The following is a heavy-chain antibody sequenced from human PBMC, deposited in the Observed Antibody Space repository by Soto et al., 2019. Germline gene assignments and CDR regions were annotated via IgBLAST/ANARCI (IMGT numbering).Heavy chain of an antibody. Sequence: QVQLVQSGAEVKKPGSSVKVSCKASGGTFSSYAISWVRQAPGQGLEWMGGIIPIFGTANYAQKFQGRVTIKADESTSSAYMELSSMRSEDTAVYYCARDGRRWIQVRHYYYGMDVWGQGTTVTVSS. CDR3: ARDGRRWIQVRHYYYGMDV. CDR2: IIPIFGTA. CDR1: GGTFSSYA. V-gene: IGHV1-69*01. D-gene: IGHD5-18*01. J-gene: IGHJ6*02.